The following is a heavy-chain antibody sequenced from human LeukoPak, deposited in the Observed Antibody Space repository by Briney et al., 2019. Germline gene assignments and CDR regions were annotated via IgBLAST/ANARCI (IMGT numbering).Heavy chain of an antibody. CDR2: INSDGSSA. CDR3: VRGSAAGDY. CDR1: GFTFSNYW. D-gene: IGHD3-10*01. J-gene: IGHJ4*02. V-gene: IGHV3-74*01. Sequence: PGGSLRLSCAASGFTFSNYWMHWVRQAPGKGLVWVSRINSDGSSASYADSVKGRFTMSRDNAKNTLYLQVNSLRAEDTAVYYCVRGSAAGDYWGQGTLVTVSS.